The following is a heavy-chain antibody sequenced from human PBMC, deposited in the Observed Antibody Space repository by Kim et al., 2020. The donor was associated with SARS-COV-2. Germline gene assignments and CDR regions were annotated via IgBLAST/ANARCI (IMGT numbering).Heavy chain of an antibody. J-gene: IGHJ5*02. CDR3: ARHRRANQYSSSWYSNWFDP. CDR1: GGSISSSSYY. D-gene: IGHD6-13*01. V-gene: IGHV4-39*01. Sequence: SETLSLTCTVSGGSISSSSYYWGWIRQPPGKGLEWIGSIYYSGSTYYNPSLKSRVTISVDTSKNQFSLKLSSVTAADTAVYYCARHRRANQYSSSWYSNWFDPWGQGTLVTVSS. CDR2: IYYSGST.